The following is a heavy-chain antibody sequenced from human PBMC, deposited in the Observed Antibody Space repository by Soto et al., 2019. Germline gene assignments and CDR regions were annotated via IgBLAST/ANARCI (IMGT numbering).Heavy chain of an antibody. Sequence: EVQLVESGGGLVKPGGSLRLSCAASGFTFSNAWMSWVRQAPGKGLEWVGRIKSKTDGGTTDYAAPVKGRFTISRDDSKNTLYLQMNSLKTEDTAVYYCTPLVVPVPLGYWGQGTLVTVSS. CDR3: TPLVVPVPLGY. D-gene: IGHD2-2*01. CDR2: IKSKTDGGTT. J-gene: IGHJ4*02. V-gene: IGHV3-15*01. CDR1: GFTFSNAW.